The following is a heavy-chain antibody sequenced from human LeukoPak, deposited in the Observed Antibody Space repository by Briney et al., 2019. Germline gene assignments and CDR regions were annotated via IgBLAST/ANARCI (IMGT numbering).Heavy chain of an antibody. CDR2: TSGSGGST. Sequence: RGSMRLSSAASGFTFSSHAMSWVRQAPGNGLEWVSATSGSGGSTYYADSVKGRFTISRDNSKNALYLQMNSLRAEDTAVYYCAKVTRPDGDYVLDAFDIWGQGTMVTVSS. CDR1: GFTFSSHA. CDR3: AKVTRPDGDYVLDAFDI. D-gene: IGHD4-17*01. J-gene: IGHJ3*02. V-gene: IGHV3-23*01.